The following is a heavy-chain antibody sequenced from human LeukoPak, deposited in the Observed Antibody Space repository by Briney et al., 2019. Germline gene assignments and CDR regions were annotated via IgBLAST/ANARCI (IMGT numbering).Heavy chain of an antibody. Sequence: APVKVSCKASGYTFTSYDINWVRQATGQGLEWMGWMNPNSGNTGYAQKFQGRVTMTRNTSISTAYMELSSLRSEDTAVYYCARGVRLRYFDWLSYYYYMDVWGKGTTVTVSS. J-gene: IGHJ6*03. V-gene: IGHV1-8*01. D-gene: IGHD3-9*01. CDR2: MNPNSGNT. CDR1: GYTFTSYD. CDR3: ARGVRLRYFDWLSYYYYMDV.